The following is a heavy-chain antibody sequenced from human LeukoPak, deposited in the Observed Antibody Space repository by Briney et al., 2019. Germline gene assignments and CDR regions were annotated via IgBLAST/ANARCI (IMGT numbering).Heavy chain of an antibody. CDR2: ISSSSSYI. J-gene: IGHJ4*02. Sequence: GGSLRLSCAASGFTFSSYSMNWVRQAPGKGLEWVSSISSSSSYIYYADSVKGRFTISRDNSKNTLYLQMNSLRAEDTAVYYCANGPGVPPDYWGRGTLVTVSS. CDR1: GFTFSSYS. CDR3: ANGPGVPPDY. D-gene: IGHD3-10*01. V-gene: IGHV3-21*04.